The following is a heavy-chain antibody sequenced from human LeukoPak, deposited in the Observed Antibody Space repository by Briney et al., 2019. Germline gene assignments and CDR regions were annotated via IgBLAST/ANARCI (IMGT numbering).Heavy chain of an antibody. CDR2: ISYDGSNK. J-gene: IGHJ4*02. V-gene: IGHV3-30-3*01. D-gene: IGHD5-18*01. CDR1: GFTFSSYA. Sequence: GGSLRLSCAASGFTFSSYAMHWVRQAPGKGLEWGAVISYDGSNKYYADSVKGRFTISRDNSKNTLYLQMNSLRAEDTAVYYCARDFWRYSYGQLDLTYFDYWGQGTLVTVSS. CDR3: ARDFWRYSYGQLDLTYFDY.